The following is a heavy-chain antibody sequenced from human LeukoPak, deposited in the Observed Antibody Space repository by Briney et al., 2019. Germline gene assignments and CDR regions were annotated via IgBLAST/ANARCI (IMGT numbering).Heavy chain of an antibody. CDR1: GIPFSSYW. Sequence: SGGSLRLSCAASGIPFSSYWMHWVRQAPGKGLVWVSGINSDGSSTRYADAVKGRFTISRDNAKNTLYLQMNSLRAEDTAVYYCARRVDTAMDYWGQGTLVTVSS. V-gene: IGHV3-74*01. CDR3: ARRVDTAMDY. CDR2: INSDGSST. D-gene: IGHD5-18*01. J-gene: IGHJ4*02.